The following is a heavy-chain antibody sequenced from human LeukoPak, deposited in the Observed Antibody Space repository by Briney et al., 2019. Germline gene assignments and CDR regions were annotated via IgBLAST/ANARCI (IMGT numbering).Heavy chain of an antibody. Sequence: SETLSLTCTVSGGSISSYYWNWIRQPPGKGLEWIGYIYYSGSTNYNSSLKSRVIISVDTSKNQFSLKLSSVTAADTAVYYCARHRQGGIYSSSWYGFDYWGQGTLVTVSS. CDR2: IYYSGST. V-gene: IGHV4-59*08. CDR3: ARHRQGGIYSSSWYGFDY. D-gene: IGHD6-13*01. CDR1: GGSISSYY. J-gene: IGHJ4*02.